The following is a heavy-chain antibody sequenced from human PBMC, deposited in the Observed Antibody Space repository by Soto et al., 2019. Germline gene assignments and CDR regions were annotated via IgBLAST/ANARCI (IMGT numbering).Heavy chain of an antibody. D-gene: IGHD3-22*01. CDR3: TTGDYYDSSEPDDAFDI. J-gene: IGHJ3*02. CDR1: GFTFSNAW. V-gene: IGHV3-15*07. CDR2: IKSKTDGGTT. Sequence: GGSLRLSCAASGFTFSNAWMNWVRQAPGKGLEWVGRIKSKTDGGTTDYAAPVKGRFTISRDDSKNTLYLQMNSLKTEDTAVYYCTTGDYYDSSEPDDAFDIWGQGTMVTVSS.